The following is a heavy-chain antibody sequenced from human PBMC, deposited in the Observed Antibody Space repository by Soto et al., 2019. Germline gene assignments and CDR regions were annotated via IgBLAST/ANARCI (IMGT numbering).Heavy chain of an antibody. J-gene: IGHJ4*02. CDR1: GFTFSSYA. D-gene: IGHD3-10*01. CDR3: AKGSHYYGSGSHFDY. CDR2: ISGSGGST. V-gene: IGHV3-23*01. Sequence: GGSLRLSCAASGFTFSSYAMSWVRQAPGKGLEWVSAISGSGGSTYYADSVKGRFTISRDNSKNTLYLQMNSPRAEDTAVYYCAKGSHYYGSGSHFDYWGQGTLVTVSS.